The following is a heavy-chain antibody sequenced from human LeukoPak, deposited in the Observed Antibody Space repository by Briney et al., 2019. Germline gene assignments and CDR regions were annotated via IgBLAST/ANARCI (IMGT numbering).Heavy chain of an antibody. V-gene: IGHV4-59*08. CDR2: IDNSGNT. J-gene: IGHJ4*02. Sequence: SETLSLTRTVSGASIRRYHWSWIRQPPGKGLEWIGYIDNSGNTKYNPSLNSRVTISVDTSKNQLSLKLSSVTAADTAVYFCAPSTGWPGFDFWGQGALVTVSS. CDR1: GASIRRYH. CDR3: APSTGWPGFDF. D-gene: IGHD2-8*02.